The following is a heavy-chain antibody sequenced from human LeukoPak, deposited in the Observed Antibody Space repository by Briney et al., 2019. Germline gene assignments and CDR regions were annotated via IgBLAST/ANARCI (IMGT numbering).Heavy chain of an antibody. V-gene: IGHV4-39*01. CDR2: ISDSGTI. J-gene: IGHJ5*02. CDR1: GGSISRNSYS. CDR3: ARHVTADNWFDP. Sequence: SQTLSLTCAVSGGSISRNSYSWGWIRQPPGKGLEWIGSISDSGTIHYNPSLKSRVTILVDTSKKQVSLKVNAVTAADTAVYYCARHVTADNWFDPWGQGTLVTVSS.